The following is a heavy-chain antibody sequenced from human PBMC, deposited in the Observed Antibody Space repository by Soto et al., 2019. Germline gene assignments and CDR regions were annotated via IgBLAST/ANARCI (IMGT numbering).Heavy chain of an antibody. CDR2: INPNSGGT. Sequence: GASVKVSCKASGYTFTGYYMHWVRQAPGQGLEWMGWINPNSGGTNYAQKFQGWVTMTRDTSISTAYMELSRLRSDDTAVYYCAVATYYDILTGYYGNDAFDIWGQGTMVTVSS. CDR3: AVATYYDILTGYYGNDAFDI. J-gene: IGHJ3*02. D-gene: IGHD3-9*01. V-gene: IGHV1-2*04. CDR1: GYTFTGYY.